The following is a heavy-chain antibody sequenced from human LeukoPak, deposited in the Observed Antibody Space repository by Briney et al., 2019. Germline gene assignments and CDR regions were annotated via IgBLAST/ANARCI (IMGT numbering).Heavy chain of an antibody. CDR3: AHRMPGYFYSRGFYGDYFDY. V-gene: IGHV2-5*02. D-gene: IGHD3-22*01. Sequence: SGPTLVKPTQTLTLTCTFSGFSFSASGMGVGWIRQPPGKALEWLGIIYWDNDKRYSPSLKSRLTITKDTSKNQVVLTMTNMDPMDTATYFCAHRMPGYFYSRGFYGDYFDYWGQGTLVTVSS. CDR2: IYWDNDK. J-gene: IGHJ4*02. CDR1: GFSFSASGMG.